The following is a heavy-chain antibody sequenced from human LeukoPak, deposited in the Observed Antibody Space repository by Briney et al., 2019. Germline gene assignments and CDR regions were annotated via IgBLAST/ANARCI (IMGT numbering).Heavy chain of an antibody. CDR1: GFTFSSYS. CDR3: AKRGVVIRVFLVGLHKEVYYFDS. D-gene: IGHD3-10*01. CDR2: ISSSSSTI. J-gene: IGHJ4*02. V-gene: IGHV3-48*01. Sequence: PGGSLRLSCAASGFTFSSYSMNWVRQAPGKGLEWVSYISSSSSTIYYADSVQGRFTISRDNPKNTLYLQMNSLRAEDTAVYFCAKRGVVIRVFLVGLHKEVYYFDSWGQGALVTVSS.